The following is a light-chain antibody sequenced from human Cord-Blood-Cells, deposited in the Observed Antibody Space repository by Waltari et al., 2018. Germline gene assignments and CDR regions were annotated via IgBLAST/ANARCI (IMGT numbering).Light chain of an antibody. J-gene: IGLJ1*01. CDR3: CSYAGSSTYV. V-gene: IGLV2-23*01. CDR1: TSHVGCYTL. Sequence: HSALTQPASVAGSPVQSITLSCTGTTSHVGCYTLVSWYQQHPGKAPQLMIYEGSKRPSGVSNRFSGSKSGNTAYLTSSGLQAEDEADYYCCSYAGSSTYVFGTGTKVTVL. CDR2: EGS.